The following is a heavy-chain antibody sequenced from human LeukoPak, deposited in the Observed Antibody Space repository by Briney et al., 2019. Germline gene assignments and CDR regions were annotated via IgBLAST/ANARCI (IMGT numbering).Heavy chain of an antibody. V-gene: IGHV1-69*13. CDR1: GGTFSSYA. D-gene: IGHD2/OR15-2a*01. CDR3: ARGGTDYFSADYFDL. J-gene: IGHJ2*01. Sequence: SVKVSCKASGGTFSSYAISWVRQAPGQGLEWMGGIIPIFGTANYAQKFQGRVTITADESTSTAYMELSSLRSEDTAVYYCARGGTDYFSADYFDLWGRGTLVTVSS. CDR2: IIPIFGTA.